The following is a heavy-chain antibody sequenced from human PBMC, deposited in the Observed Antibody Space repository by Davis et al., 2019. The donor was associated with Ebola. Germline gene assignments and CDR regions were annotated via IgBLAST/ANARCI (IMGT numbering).Heavy chain of an antibody. D-gene: IGHD5-18*01. Sequence: ASVTVSCKASGYTFTSYGISWVRQAPGQGLEGMGLISAYNGDTNYAQKLQGRVTMTTDTSTSTAYMELKSLRSDDTAVYDCARGDGYSYGLGGNGYFDLWGRGTLVTVSS. V-gene: IGHV1-18*01. CDR1: GYTFTSYG. J-gene: IGHJ2*01. CDR2: ISAYNGDT. CDR3: ARGDGYSYGLGGNGYFDL.